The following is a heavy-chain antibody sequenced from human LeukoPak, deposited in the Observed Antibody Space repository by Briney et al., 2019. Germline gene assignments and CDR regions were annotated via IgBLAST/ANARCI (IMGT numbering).Heavy chain of an antibody. Sequence: GGSLSLSCVVSAFTFTTYWTHWVRHPPRKGLVWVSRINSDGSSTSYADSVKGRFTISRDNAKNTLYLQMNSLRAEDTAVYYCQVSDYWYFDLWGRGTLVTVSS. J-gene: IGHJ2*01. CDR1: AFTFTTYW. CDR3: QVSDYWYFDL. CDR2: INSDGSST. V-gene: IGHV3-74*01.